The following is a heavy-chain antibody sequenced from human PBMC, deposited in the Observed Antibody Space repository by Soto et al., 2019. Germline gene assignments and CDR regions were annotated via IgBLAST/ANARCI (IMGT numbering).Heavy chain of an antibody. CDR3: VKDSYADFHRVLSTAEYFFDY. Sequence: GGSLRLSCTASGFTFDDYAMHWVRQGPGRGLEWVSGITWNSGKIAYADSVKGRSTIARDDDNNSLYLQMNSLRPEDTALYYCVKDSYADFHRVLSTAEYFFDYWGQGTLVTVSS. CDR2: ITWNSGKI. D-gene: IGHD2-15*01. CDR1: GFTFDDYA. V-gene: IGHV3-9*01. J-gene: IGHJ4*02.